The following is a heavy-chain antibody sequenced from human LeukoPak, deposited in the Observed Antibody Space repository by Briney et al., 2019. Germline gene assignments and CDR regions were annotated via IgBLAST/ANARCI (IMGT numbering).Heavy chain of an antibody. CDR2: INQDGSEK. CDR3: ARGRRILVGDTNAGDFFDY. V-gene: IGHV3-7*01. J-gene: IGHJ4*02. CDR1: GFTFSSYW. Sequence: GGSLRLSCAASGFTFSSYWMSWVRQAPGKGLEWVANINQDGSEKYYVDSVKGRFTISRDNAKNSLYLQMSSLRAEDTALYYCARGRRILVGDTNAGDFFDYWGQGTLVTVSS. D-gene: IGHD1-26*01.